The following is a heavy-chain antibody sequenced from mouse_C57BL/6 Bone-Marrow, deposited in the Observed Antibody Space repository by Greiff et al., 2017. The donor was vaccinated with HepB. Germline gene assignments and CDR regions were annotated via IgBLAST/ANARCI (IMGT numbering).Heavy chain of an antibody. J-gene: IGHJ2*01. CDR1: GYSITSDY. CDR3: AREGDYFDY. CDR2: ISYSGST. V-gene: IGHV3-8*01. Sequence: VQLKQSGPGLAKPSQTLSLTCSVTGYSITSDYWNWIRKLPGNKLEYMGYISYSGSTYYNPSLKSRISITRDTSKNQYYLQLNSVTTEDTATYYCAREGDYFDYWGQGTTLTVSS.